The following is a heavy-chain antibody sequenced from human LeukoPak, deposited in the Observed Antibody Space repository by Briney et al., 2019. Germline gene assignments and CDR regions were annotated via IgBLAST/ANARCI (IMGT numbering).Heavy chain of an antibody. CDR2: INTNTGNP. Sequence: VASVKVSCKASGYTFTSYAMNWVRQAPGQGLEWMGWINTNTGNPTYAQGFTGRFVFSLDTSVSTAYLQISSLKAEDTAVYYCARVVVAADYYYYYMDVWGKGTTVTVSS. J-gene: IGHJ6*03. D-gene: IGHD2-15*01. CDR1: GYTFTSYA. CDR3: ARVVVAADYYYYYMDV. V-gene: IGHV7-4-1*02.